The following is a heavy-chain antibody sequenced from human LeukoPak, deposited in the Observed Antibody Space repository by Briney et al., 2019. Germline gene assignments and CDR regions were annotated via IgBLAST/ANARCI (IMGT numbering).Heavy chain of an antibody. J-gene: IGHJ4*02. Sequence: NPSETLSLTCTVSGGSISSGGYYWSWIRQPPGEGLEWIGYIYYSGSTYYHPSLKSRVTISLDTSKNQFSLKLSSVTAADTAVYYCARVTTVTTSFHFDYWGQGTLVTVSS. CDR2: IYYSGST. CDR1: GGSISSGGYY. V-gene: IGHV4-30-4*02. D-gene: IGHD4-17*01. CDR3: ARVTTVTTSFHFDY.